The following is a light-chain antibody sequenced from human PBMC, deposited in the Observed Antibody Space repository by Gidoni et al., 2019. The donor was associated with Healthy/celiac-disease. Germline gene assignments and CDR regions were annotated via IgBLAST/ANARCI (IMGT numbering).Light chain of an antibody. V-gene: IGKV3-15*01. CDR1: QSVSSN. Sequence: EIVMTQSPATLSVSPGERATLSCRASQSVSSNLAGYQQKPGQAPRLLIYGASTRATGIPARFSGSGSGTEFTLTISSLQSEDFAVYYCQQYNNWPLTWTFXQXTKVEIK. CDR3: QQYNNWPLTWT. J-gene: IGKJ1*01. CDR2: GAS.